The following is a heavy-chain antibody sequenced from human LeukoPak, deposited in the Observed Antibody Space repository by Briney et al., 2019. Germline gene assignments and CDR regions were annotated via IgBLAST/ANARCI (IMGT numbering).Heavy chain of an antibody. V-gene: IGHV5-51*01. D-gene: IGHD6-19*01. Sequence: GESLKISCKSSGYSFNNFWIGWVRQMPGKGLEWMGMFYPGDSTIRYSPSFRSRVTISVDTSISTAYLQWSSLKASDSAMYYCARHRGDFGSSGWYEEVNWGQGTLVTVSS. CDR2: FYPGDSTI. J-gene: IGHJ4*02. CDR1: GYSFNNFW. CDR3: ARHRGDFGSSGWYEEVN.